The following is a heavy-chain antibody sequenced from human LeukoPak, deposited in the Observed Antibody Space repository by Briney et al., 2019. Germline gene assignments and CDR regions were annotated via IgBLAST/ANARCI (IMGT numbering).Heavy chain of an antibody. J-gene: IGHJ5*02. D-gene: IGHD6-19*01. CDR2: IHYSGSI. Sequence: GPLRLSCAASGLTLSSYWMDWVRQAPWKGLEWTWRIHYSGSIYYNPSLKSRVTISVDTSKNQFSLKLSSVTATDTAVYYCARAKEGDGQWLVRFNWFDPWGQGTLVTVSS. CDR1: GLTLSSYW. CDR3: ARAKEGDGQWLVRFNWFDP. V-gene: IGHV4-39*07.